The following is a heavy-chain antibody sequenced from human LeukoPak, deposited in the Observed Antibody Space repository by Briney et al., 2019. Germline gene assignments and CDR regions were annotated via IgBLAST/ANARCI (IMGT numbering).Heavy chain of an antibody. CDR2: IKSKTDGGTT. V-gene: IGHV3-15*07. Sequence: GGSLRLSCAASGFTFSNAWMNWVRQAPRKGLEWVGRIKSKTDGGTTDYAAPVKGRFTISRDDSKNTLYLQMNSLKTEDTAVYYCTARYYYDSSPGDYWGQGTLVTVSS. D-gene: IGHD3-22*01. CDR1: GFTFSNAW. J-gene: IGHJ4*02. CDR3: TARYYYDSSPGDY.